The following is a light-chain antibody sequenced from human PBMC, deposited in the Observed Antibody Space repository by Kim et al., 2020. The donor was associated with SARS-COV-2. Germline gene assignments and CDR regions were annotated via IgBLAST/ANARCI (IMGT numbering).Light chain of an antibody. CDR1: SGDIGGFSY. CDR2: EVT. Sequence: QSALTQPSSASASPGQSVSISCTGTSGDIGGFSYVAWYQQHPGKATKLIIYEVTKRPLGVPARFSASKSGNTATLIVSDLQPDDEADYYCNSYAGNNTLVFGGGTQLTVL. J-gene: IGLJ3*02. CDR3: NSYAGNNTLV. V-gene: IGLV2-8*01.